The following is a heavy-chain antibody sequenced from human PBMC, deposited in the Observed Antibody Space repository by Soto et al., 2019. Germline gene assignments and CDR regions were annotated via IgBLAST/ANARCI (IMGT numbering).Heavy chain of an antibody. V-gene: IGHV3-48*01. CDR1: GFTFSSYS. D-gene: IGHD4-17*01. CDR3: ARIGRLRWGDY. Sequence: EVQLVESGGGLVQPGGSLRLSCAASGFTFSSYSMNWVRQAPGKGLEWVSYISSSSSTIYYADSVKGRFTISRDNAKNALYLYMESVSAEDTAVCYCARIGRLRWGDYWGQGTLVNVSS. J-gene: IGHJ4*02. CDR2: ISSSSSTI.